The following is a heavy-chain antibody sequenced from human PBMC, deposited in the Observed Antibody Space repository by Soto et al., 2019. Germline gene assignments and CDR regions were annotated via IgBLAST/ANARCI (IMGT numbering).Heavy chain of an antibody. CDR2: ISGSGGTT. CDR1: GSSFSNYA. Sequence: HPGGSLRLSCAASGSSFSNYAMTWVRQAPGKGLEWVSGISGSGGTTYYVDSVKGRFTISRDNSKNTLYLQMNSLRAEDTAVYYCAKDPPGYPWAWGQGTMVTVSS. V-gene: IGHV3-23*01. CDR3: AKDPPGYPWA. D-gene: IGHD2-15*01. J-gene: IGHJ3*01.